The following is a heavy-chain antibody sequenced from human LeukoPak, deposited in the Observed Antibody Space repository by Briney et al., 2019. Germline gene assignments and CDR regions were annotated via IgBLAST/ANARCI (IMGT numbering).Heavy chain of an antibody. CDR3: ARHDYGGNSVAMVDY. J-gene: IGHJ4*02. CDR1: GYSFTSYW. CDR2: IYPGDSDT. V-gene: IGHV5-51*01. Sequence: GESLKISCKGSGYSFTSYWIGWVRQMPGKGLEWMGIIYPGDSDTRYGPSFQGQVTISADKSISTAYLQWSSLKASDTAMYYCARHDYGGNSVAMVDYWGQGTLVTVSS. D-gene: IGHD4-23*01.